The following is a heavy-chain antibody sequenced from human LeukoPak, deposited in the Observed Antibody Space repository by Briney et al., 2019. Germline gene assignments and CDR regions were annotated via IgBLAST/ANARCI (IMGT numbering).Heavy chain of an antibody. CDR1: GFTVSSNY. Sequence: GGSLRLSCAASGFTVSSNYMSWVRQAPGKGLEWVSVIYSGGSTYYADSVKGRLTISRDNSKNTLYLQMNSLRAEDTAVYYCARDRLRCGGDCRGLFDYWGQGTLVTVSS. D-gene: IGHD2-21*01. J-gene: IGHJ4*02. CDR3: ARDRLRCGGDCRGLFDY. CDR2: IYSGGST. V-gene: IGHV3-66*02.